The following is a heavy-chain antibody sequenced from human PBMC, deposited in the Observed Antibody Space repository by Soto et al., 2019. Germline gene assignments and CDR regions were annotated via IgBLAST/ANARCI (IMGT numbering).Heavy chain of an antibody. CDR2: ITFSGNTV. CDR1: GFTFSDSY. Sequence: GGSLRLSCAASGFTFSDSYMSWIRQAPGKALEWISYITFSGNTVYYADSLKGRFTISRDNAKNSLYLQMNRLRAEDTAVYYCARVSWREKYGMDVWGQGTTVTVSS. V-gene: IGHV3-11*01. J-gene: IGHJ6*02. CDR3: ARVSWREKYGMDV.